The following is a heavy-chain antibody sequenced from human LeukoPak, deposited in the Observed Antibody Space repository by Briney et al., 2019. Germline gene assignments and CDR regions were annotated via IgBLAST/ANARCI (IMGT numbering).Heavy chain of an antibody. Sequence: PSETLSLTCTVSGGSISSVSYYWSWIRQPAGKGLEWIGRIYTSGSTNYNPSLKSRVTISVDTSKNQFSLKLSSVTAADTAVYYCAREGAYCSSTSCNWFDPWGQGTPVTVSS. CDR2: IYTSGST. CDR3: AREGAYCSSTSCNWFDP. J-gene: IGHJ5*02. V-gene: IGHV4-61*02. D-gene: IGHD2-2*01. CDR1: GGSISSVSYY.